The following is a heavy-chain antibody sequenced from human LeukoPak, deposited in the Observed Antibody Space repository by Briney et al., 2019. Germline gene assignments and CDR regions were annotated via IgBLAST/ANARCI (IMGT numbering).Heavy chain of an antibody. V-gene: IGHV4-4*02. J-gene: IGHJ4*02. CDR3: AREGGPYRPLDY. Sequence: PSETLSLTCGVSGGSITNTNYWTWVRQPPGKGLEWIGQVNLQGSTNYNPSLMGRVAISVDTTENHISLQLTSVTAADTAVYYCAREGGPYRPLDYSGQGTLVTVSS. CDR2: VNLQGST. CDR1: GGSITNTNY.